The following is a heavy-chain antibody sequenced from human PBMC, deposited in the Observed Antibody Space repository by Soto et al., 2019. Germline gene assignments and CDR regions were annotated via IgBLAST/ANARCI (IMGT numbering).Heavy chain of an antibody. CDR3: AKGVVVVPAGWGIGY. D-gene: IGHD2-2*01. Sequence: GGSLRLSCAASGFTFSSYGMHWVRQAPGKGLEWVAVISYDGSNKYYADSVKGRFTISRDNSKNTLYLQMNSLRAEDTAVYYCAKGVVVVPAGWGIGYWGQGTLVTVSS. CDR1: GFTFSSYG. V-gene: IGHV3-30*18. J-gene: IGHJ4*02. CDR2: ISYDGSNK.